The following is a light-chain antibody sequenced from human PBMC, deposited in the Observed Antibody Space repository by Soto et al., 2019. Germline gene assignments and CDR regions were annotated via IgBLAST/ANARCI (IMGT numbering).Light chain of an antibody. CDR2: EVS. CDR1: SSDVGGYNY. Sequence: QSALTQPASVSGSAGQSITISCTGTSSDVGGYNYVSWYQQHPGKAPKLMIFEVSNRPSGVSNRFSGSKSGNTASLTISGLQADDEADYYCSSYTSSSTLLYVFGTGTKVTVL. CDR3: SSYTSSSTLLYV. J-gene: IGLJ1*01. V-gene: IGLV2-14*01.